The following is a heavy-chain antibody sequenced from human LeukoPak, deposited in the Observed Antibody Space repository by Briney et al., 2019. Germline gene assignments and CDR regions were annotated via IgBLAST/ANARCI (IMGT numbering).Heavy chain of an antibody. D-gene: IGHD3-10*01. CDR2: INSDGRNI. J-gene: IGHJ6*02. V-gene: IGHV3-74*01. CDR1: GFTFTSYW. Sequence: GGSLRLSCAASGFTFTSYWMHWVRQAPGKGLVWISRINSDGRNIRYANSVKGRFTISRDNGKNTLYLQMNSLRAEDTAVYYCIRERADGDPLYHGMDVWGQGTTVTVSS. CDR3: IRERADGDPLYHGMDV.